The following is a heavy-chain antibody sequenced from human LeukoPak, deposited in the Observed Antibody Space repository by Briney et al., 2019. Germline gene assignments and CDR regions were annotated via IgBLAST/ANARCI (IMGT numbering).Heavy chain of an antibody. J-gene: IGHJ4*02. CDR1: GGSISSYY. CDR3: ARGPLSWTFDY. CDR2: IYYSGST. Sequence: SETLSLTCTVSGGSISSYYWSWIRQPPGKGLEWIGYIYYSGSTNYNPSLKSRVTISVDTSKNQFSLKLSSVTAADTAVYYCARGPLSWTFDYWGQGTLVTVSS. D-gene: IGHD3/OR15-3a*01. V-gene: IGHV4-59*01.